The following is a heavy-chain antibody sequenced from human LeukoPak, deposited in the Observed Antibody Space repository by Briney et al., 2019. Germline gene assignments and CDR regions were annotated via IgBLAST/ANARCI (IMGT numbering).Heavy chain of an antibody. J-gene: IGHJ5*02. CDR2: INHSGST. CDR3: ARHFPPGSDRRSRVVPAAIRSYPWFDP. D-gene: IGHD2-2*01. CDR1: GFTFIDYH. Sequence: GSLRLSCAASGFTFIDYHMSWIRQPPGKGLEGIGEINHSGSTNYNPSLKSRRTLSVDTSKNQFSLKLRSVTAADTAVYYCARHFPPGSDRRSRVVPAAIRSYPWFDPWGPGTLVTVSS. V-gene: IGHV4-34*01.